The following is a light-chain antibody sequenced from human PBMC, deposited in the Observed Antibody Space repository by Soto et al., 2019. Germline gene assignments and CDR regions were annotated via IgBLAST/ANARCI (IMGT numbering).Light chain of an antibody. CDR3: QQYNTYSGT. J-gene: IGKJ1*01. CDR1: QSTSSW. V-gene: IGKV1-5*01. CDR2: DVS. Sequence: DIQMTQSPSTLSASVGDTVTITCRASQSTSSWLAWYQQKPGKAPKVLIYDVSSLESGVPSRFSGSGSGTEFTLTINSLQPDDFATYYCQQYNTYSGTFGPGTKVEIK.